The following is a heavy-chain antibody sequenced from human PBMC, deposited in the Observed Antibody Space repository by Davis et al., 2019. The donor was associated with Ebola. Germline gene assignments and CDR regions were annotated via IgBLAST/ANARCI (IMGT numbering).Heavy chain of an antibody. J-gene: IGHJ4*02. CDR3: ARAYDFWSGSGYEGLDY. CDR1: GFTFSGYS. CDR2: ISISSNYI. V-gene: IGHV3-21*01. Sequence: PGGSLRLSCAASGFTFSGYSMNWVRQAPGKGLEWVSSISISSNYIYYADSVKGRFTISRDNAKNSLYLQLNSRRAEDTAMYYCARAYDFWSGSGYEGLDYWGQGTLVTVSS. D-gene: IGHD3-3*01.